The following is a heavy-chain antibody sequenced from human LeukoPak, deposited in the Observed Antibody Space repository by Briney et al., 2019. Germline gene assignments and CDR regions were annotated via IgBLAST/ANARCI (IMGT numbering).Heavy chain of an antibody. J-gene: IGHJ4*02. CDR3: ARGRGIATTRPLDY. D-gene: IGHD5-24*01. CDR2: ISYDGSNK. Sequence: GGSLRLSCAASGFTFSSYAMHWVRQAPGKGLEWVAVISYDGSNKYYADSVKGRFTISRDNSKNTLYMQINSLRAEDTAVYCCARGRGIATTRPLDYWGQGTLVTVSS. CDR1: GFTFSSYA. V-gene: IGHV3-30-3*01.